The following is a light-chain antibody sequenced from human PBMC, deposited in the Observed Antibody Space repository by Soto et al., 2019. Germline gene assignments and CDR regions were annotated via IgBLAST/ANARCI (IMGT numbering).Light chain of an antibody. CDR1: QSISRW. CDR2: KAS. Sequence: DIQMTQSPSTLSASVGDRVTITCRASQSISRWLAWYQQIQGKAPKLLIYKASTLQDGVTSRFSGSGSRTEFTLTISSLQPDDFATYYCQAYNSDSGIYTFGQGTKLEIK. CDR3: QAYNSDSGIYT. J-gene: IGKJ2*01. V-gene: IGKV1-5*03.